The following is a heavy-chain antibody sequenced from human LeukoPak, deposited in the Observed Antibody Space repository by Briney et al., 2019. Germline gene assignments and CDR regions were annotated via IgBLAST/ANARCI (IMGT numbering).Heavy chain of an antibody. J-gene: IGHJ4*02. CDR3: AREGYSSGWSDY. V-gene: IGHV1-69*06. CDR1: GGTFSSYA. CDR2: IIPIFGTA. Sequence: SVKVSCKASGGTFSSYAISWVRQAPGQGLEWMGGIIPIFGTANYAQKFQGRVTITADKSTSTAYMELSSLRSEDTAVYYCAREGYSSGWSDYWGQGTLVTVSS. D-gene: IGHD6-19*01.